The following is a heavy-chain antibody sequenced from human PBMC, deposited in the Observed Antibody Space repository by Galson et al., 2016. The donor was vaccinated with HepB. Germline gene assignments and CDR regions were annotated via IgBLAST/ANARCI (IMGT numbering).Heavy chain of an antibody. Sequence: SLRLSCAASGFSFSNSGMSWVRQAPGKGLEWVSAISGSGGSTYYADSVKGRFTISRDNSKNTLHLQMNSLRAEDTAVYYCAKSMSVSYYYDSSGYSFDYWGQGTLVTVSS. CDR2: ISGSGGST. V-gene: IGHV3-23*01. CDR3: AKSMSVSYYYDSSGYSFDY. D-gene: IGHD3-22*01. CDR1: GFSFSNSG. J-gene: IGHJ4*02.